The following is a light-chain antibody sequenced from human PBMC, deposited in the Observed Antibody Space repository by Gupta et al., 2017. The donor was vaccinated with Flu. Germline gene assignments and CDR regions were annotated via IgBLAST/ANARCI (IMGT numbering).Light chain of an antibody. CDR3: HAYANSSDQVV. J-gene: IGLJ3*02. V-gene: IGLV3-21*02. CDR1: NVGSKS. Sequence: GQTARITCGGENVGSKSVHWYQQKPGQAPVVVVYGDSERPSVTPERVSGSNSGNTATLTISRVEAGDEADYYWHAYANSSDQVVFGGGTKLTVL. CDR2: GDS.